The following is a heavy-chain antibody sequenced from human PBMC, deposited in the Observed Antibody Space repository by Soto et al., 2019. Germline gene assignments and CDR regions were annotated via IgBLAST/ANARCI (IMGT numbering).Heavy chain of an antibody. CDR2: ISSSSSTI. D-gene: IGHD6-13*01. Sequence: PGGSLRLSCAASGFTFSSYSMNWVRQAPGKGLEWVSYISSSSSTIYYADSVKGRFTISRDNAKNSLYLQMNSLRAEDTAVYYCARDLGIAAAGTGSFAFDIWGQGKMVTVSS. CDR3: ARDLGIAAAGTGSFAFDI. V-gene: IGHV3-48*01. J-gene: IGHJ3*02. CDR1: GFTFSSYS.